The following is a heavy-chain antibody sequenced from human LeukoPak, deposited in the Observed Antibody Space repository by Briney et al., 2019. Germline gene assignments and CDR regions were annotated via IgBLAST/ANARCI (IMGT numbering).Heavy chain of an antibody. J-gene: IGHJ3*02. Sequence: GGSLRLSCAASGFTFSSYAMSWVRQAPGKGLEWVSAISGSGGSTYYADSVKGRFTISRDNSKNTLYLQMNSLRAEDTAVYYCAKVPAEYYYGSGSYFDAFDIWGQGTMVTVSS. D-gene: IGHD3-10*01. CDR3: AKVPAEYYYGSGSYFDAFDI. CDR2: ISGSGGST. V-gene: IGHV3-23*01. CDR1: GFTFSSYA.